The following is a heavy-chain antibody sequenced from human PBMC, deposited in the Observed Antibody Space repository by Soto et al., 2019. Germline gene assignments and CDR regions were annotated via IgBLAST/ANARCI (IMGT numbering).Heavy chain of an antibody. V-gene: IGHV4-30-2*01. Sequence: SETLSLTCTVSNGSVSSGTYSWSWVRQPPGKGLEWIGYIYYSSTTYYTPSLKSRLTMSMDRANDHFSLNLTSVTAADTAVYFCERGHYYYGMDVWGQGITVTVSS. CDR1: NGSVSSGTYS. CDR3: ERGHYYYGMDV. CDR2: IYYSSTT. J-gene: IGHJ6*02.